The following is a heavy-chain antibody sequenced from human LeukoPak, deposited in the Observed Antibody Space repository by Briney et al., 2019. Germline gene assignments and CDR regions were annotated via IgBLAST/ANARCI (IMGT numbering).Heavy chain of an antibody. Sequence: GGSLRLSCAASGFTFNSYSMNWVRQASGKGLEWVSSISSSSSYIYYADSVKGRFTISRDNAKNSLYLQMNSLRAEDTAVYYCARAYTMIVDYWGQGTLVTVSS. CDR3: ARAYTMIVDY. CDR2: ISSSSSYI. V-gene: IGHV3-21*01. D-gene: IGHD3-22*01. J-gene: IGHJ4*02. CDR1: GFTFNSYS.